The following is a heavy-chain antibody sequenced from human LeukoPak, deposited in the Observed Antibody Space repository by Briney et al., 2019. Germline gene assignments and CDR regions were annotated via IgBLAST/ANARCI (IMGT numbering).Heavy chain of an antibody. CDR2: IYYSGST. CDR3: AIQEQQLIYNWFDP. Sequence: SETLSLTCTVSGASISSNSYYWGWIRQPPGKGLEWIGSIYYSGSTYYNPSLKSRVTISVDTSKNQFSLKLSSVTAADTAVYYCAIQEQQLIYNWFDPWGQGTLVTVSS. D-gene: IGHD6-13*01. J-gene: IGHJ5*02. V-gene: IGHV4-39*07. CDR1: GASISSNSYY.